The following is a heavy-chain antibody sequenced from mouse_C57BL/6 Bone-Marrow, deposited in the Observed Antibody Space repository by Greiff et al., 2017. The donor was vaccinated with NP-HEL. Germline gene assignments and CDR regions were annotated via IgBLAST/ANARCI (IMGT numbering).Heavy chain of an antibody. CDR2: IYPGDGDT. D-gene: IGHD1-1*01. Sequence: VQRVESGAELVKPGASVKISCKASGYAFSSYWMNWVKQRPGKGLEWIGQIYPGDGDTNYNGKFKGKATLTADKSSSTAYMQLSSLTSEDSAVYFCARRQIYYYGSSSFFFDYWGQGTTLTVSS. V-gene: IGHV1-80*01. CDR1: GYAFSSYW. J-gene: IGHJ2*01. CDR3: ARRQIYYYGSSSFFFDY.